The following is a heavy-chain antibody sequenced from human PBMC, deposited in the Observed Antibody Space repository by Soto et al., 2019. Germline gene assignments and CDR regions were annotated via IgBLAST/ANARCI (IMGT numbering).Heavy chain of an antibody. J-gene: IGHJ4*02. V-gene: IGHV3-74*01. D-gene: IGHD2-8*01. Sequence: EVQLVESGGGLVQPGGSLRLSCAASGFTFSSYWMHWVRQAPGKGLVWVSRINRDGSSTNYADSGKGGFTISRDNAKNTLYLQMNSLRAEDTAVYYCARGCSNGSCFGSFWGQGTLVTVSS. CDR1: GFTFSSYW. CDR2: INRDGSST. CDR3: ARGCSNGSCFGSF.